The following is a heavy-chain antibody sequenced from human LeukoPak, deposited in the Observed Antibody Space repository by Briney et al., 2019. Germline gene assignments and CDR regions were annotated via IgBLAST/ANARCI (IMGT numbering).Heavy chain of an antibody. J-gene: IGHJ5*01. CDR2: ITHSGRI. D-gene: IGHD5-12*01. V-gene: IGHV4-34*01. CDR1: GGPFSTYY. Sequence: PSETLSLTCAVYGGPFSTYYWSWIRQPPGKGLEWIGEITHSGRINYNPSLKSRVTISIDTSKNQFSLRLSSVTAADTAIYYCAPIIGGYSDSDSWGQGTLVTVSS. CDR3: APIIGGYSDSDS.